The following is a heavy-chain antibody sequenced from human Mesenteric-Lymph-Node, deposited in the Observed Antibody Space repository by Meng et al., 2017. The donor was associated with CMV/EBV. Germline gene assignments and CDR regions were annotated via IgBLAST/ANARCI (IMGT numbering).Heavy chain of an antibody. V-gene: IGHV4-34*01. CDR2: INDSGST. Sequence: YGGSVSGYYWSWIRQPPGKGLEWIGEINDSGSTNYNTSLKNRVTMSLDTSKNQFSLKLSSVTAADTAVYYCARAYCSSTRCPDWFDPWGQGTLVTVSS. CDR1: GGSVSGYY. J-gene: IGHJ5*02. D-gene: IGHD2-2*01. CDR3: ARAYCSSTRCPDWFDP.